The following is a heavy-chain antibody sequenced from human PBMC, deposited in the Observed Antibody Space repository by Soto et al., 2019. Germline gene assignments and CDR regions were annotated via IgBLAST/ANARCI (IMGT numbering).Heavy chain of an antibody. CDR2: LGPDGRNT. Sequence: GGSLRLSCVASAFRFSRYAMTWVRQAAGKGLQWVAGLGPDGRNTFYGESVRGRFTTSRDNSRNTLYLQMSSLRAEDTAVYFCVKQMTTWTDSFFDFWGQGIQVTV. D-gene: IGHD4-17*01. V-gene: IGHV3-23*01. CDR1: AFRFSRYA. CDR3: VKQMTTWTDSFFDF. J-gene: IGHJ4*02.